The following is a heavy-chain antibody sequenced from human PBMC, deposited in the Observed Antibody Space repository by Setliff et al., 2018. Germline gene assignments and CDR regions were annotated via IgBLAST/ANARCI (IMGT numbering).Heavy chain of an antibody. CDR2: ISIRSDYI. J-gene: IGHJ5*02. CDR3: VRGTQYLPVGDL. CDR1: GFGFSSYT. Sequence: GGSLRLSCEGSGFGFSSYTMNWVRQTPGGGLEWVSSISIRSDYINYADSVKGQFVISRDNANNSLFLQMNGLRAEDTGVYYCVRGTQYLPVGDLWGQGTLVTVS. D-gene: IGHD1-7*01. V-gene: IGHV3-21*01.